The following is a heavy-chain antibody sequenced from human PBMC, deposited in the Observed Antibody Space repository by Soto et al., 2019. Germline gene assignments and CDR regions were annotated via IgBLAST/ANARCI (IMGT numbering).Heavy chain of an antibody. V-gene: IGHV3-33*01. D-gene: IGHD3-16*02. CDR1: GFTFSSYG. Sequence: PGGSLRLSCAASGFTFSSYGMHWVRQAPGKGLEWVAVIWYDGSNKYYADSVKGRFTISRDNSKNTLYLQMNSLRAEDTAVYYCSRDHDYDYVWGSYRYSYFDYWGQGTLVTVSS. J-gene: IGHJ4*02. CDR2: IWYDGSNK. CDR3: SRDHDYDYVWGSYRYSYFDY.